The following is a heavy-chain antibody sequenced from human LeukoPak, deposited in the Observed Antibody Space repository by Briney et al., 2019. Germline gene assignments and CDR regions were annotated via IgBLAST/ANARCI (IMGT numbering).Heavy chain of an antibody. CDR1: GGLIRSYY. J-gene: IGHJ5*02. Sequence: PSETLSLTCTVSGGLIRSYYWSWIRQPPGKGLEWIGYIYYNGSTDYNPSLKSRVTISVDTSKNQFSLKLSSVTAADTAVYYCARATSSVAVYRFDPWGQGTLVTVSS. CDR3: ARATSSVAVYRFDP. D-gene: IGHD2-15*01. CDR2: IYYNGST. V-gene: IGHV4-59*01.